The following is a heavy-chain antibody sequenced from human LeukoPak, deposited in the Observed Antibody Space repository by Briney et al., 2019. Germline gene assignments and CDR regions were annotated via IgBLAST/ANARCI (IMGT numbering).Heavy chain of an antibody. J-gene: IGHJ2*01. CDR3: ARENPPFWYFDL. V-gene: IGHV4-59*01. CDR1: GGSISSYY. Sequence: PSETLSLTCTVSGGSISSYYWSWIRQPPGKGLEWIGYIYYSGSTNYNPSLKSRVTISVDTSKNQFSLKLSSVTAPDTAVYYCARENPPFWYFDLWGRGTLVTVSS. CDR2: IYYSGST.